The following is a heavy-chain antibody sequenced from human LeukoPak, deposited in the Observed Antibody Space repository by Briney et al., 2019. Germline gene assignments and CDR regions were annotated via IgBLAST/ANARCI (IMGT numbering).Heavy chain of an antibody. CDR1: GFTFSSYA. CDR3: ARVPGYDSSGYFDY. Sequence: GGSLRLSCAASGFTFSSYAMHWVRQAPGKGLEWVAVISYDGSNKYYADSVKGRFTISRDNSKDTLYLQMNSLRAEDTAVYYCARVPGYDSSGYFDYWGQGTLVTVSS. D-gene: IGHD3-22*01. CDR2: ISYDGSNK. V-gene: IGHV3-30*04. J-gene: IGHJ4*02.